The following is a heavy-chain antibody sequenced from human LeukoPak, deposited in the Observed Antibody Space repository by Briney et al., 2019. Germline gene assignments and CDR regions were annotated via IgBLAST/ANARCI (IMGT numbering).Heavy chain of an antibody. J-gene: IGHJ4*02. D-gene: IGHD3-22*01. CDR1: GGSISSYY. CDR3: ARGSWYYYDSSVEFFDY. CDR2: IYYSGST. Sequence: PSETQSLTCTVSGGSISSYYWSWIRQPPGKGLEWIGYIYYSGSTNYNPSLKSRVTISVDTSKNQFSLKLSSVTAADTAVYYCARGSWYYYDSSVEFFDYWGQGTLVTVSS. V-gene: IGHV4-59*01.